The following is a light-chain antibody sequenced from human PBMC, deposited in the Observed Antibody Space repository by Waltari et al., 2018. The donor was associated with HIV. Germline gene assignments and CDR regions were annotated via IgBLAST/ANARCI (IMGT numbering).Light chain of an antibody. CDR3: SSYAGSYIWV. CDR2: DVI. Sequence: QSALTQPRPVSGSPGQSVTISCPGTRNALGAYRFASWYQHHPGKAPRLMIFDVISRPSGVPDRFSGSKSGSTASLTISGLQAEDEADYYCSSYAGSYIWVFGGGTKLTVL. CDR1: RNALGAYRF. J-gene: IGLJ3*02. V-gene: IGLV2-11*01.